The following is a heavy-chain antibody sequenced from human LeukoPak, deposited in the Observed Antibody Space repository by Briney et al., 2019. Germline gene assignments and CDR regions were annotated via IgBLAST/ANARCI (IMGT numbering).Heavy chain of an antibody. CDR1: GFTFSSYA. CDR3: SSAGYSYGPH. Sequence: GGSLRLSCAASGFTFSSYAMTWVRQAPGKGLEWVSGISGSGGRTYYADSVKGRFTISRDNSKNTLYLQMNSLRAEDTAVYYCSSAGYSYGPHWGQGTLVTVSS. V-gene: IGHV3-23*01. J-gene: IGHJ4*02. D-gene: IGHD5-18*01. CDR2: ISGSGGRT.